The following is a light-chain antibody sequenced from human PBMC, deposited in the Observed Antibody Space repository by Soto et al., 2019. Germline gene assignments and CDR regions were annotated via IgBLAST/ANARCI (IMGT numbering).Light chain of an antibody. CDR1: QDISNY. CDR2: DAS. CDR3: QQYDNLPRT. V-gene: IGKV1-33*01. Sequence: IQMTQSPSSLSASVGDRVTITCQASQDISNYLNWYQQKPGKAPKLLIYDASNLETGVPSRFSGSGSGTDFTFTISSLQPEDIATYYCQQYDNLPRTFGQGTRLE. J-gene: IGKJ5*01.